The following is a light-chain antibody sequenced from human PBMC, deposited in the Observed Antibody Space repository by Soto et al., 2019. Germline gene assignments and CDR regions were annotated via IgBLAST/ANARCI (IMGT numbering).Light chain of an antibody. V-gene: IGLV1-44*01. CDR2: RNP. J-gene: IGLJ2*01. CDR3: ASCEDSLDVVL. CDR1: TSNIGSDT. Sequence: QSVLTQPPSASGTPGQRVTISCSGSTSNIGSDTVNWYQQLPGTAPKLLIYRNPQRPSGVPERLSGSKSGASASLAISGLQSEDEADYYCASCEDSLDVVLFGGGPHLTVL.